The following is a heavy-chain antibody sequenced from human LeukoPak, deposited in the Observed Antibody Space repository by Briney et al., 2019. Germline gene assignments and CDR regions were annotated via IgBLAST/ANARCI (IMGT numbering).Heavy chain of an antibody. V-gene: IGHV4-4*07. Sequence: PSETLSLTCSVFYYSIDTYYWSWIRQPAGKGLEWIGRIHATGSSNYNPSLKSRVTISLDKSKNQFSLRLNSVTAADTAVYYCARDISGGTLDYWGRGILVTVSS. CDR1: YYSIDTYY. CDR2: IHATGSS. D-gene: IGHD1-20*01. CDR3: ARDISGGTLDY. J-gene: IGHJ4*02.